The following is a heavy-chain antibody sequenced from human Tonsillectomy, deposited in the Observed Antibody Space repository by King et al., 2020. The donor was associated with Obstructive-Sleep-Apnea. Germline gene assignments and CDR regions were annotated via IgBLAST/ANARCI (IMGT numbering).Heavy chain of an antibody. CDR2: IYYVGNT. J-gene: IGHJ5*02. CDR1: GGSISRSTHY. Sequence: LQLQESGPGLVKPSETLSLTCTVSGGSISRSTHYWGWIRQPPGKGLEWIGSIYYVGNTYYKPSLSSRVTISVDTSKNQFSLKLNSVTAADTAVYYCAGDGAYCGGDCYAPGEGFDPWGQGTLVTVSS. V-gene: IGHV4-39*07. CDR3: AGDGAYCGGDCYAPGEGFDP. D-gene: IGHD2-21*02.